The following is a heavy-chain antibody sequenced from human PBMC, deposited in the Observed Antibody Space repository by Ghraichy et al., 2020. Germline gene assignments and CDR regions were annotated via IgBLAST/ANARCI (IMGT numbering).Heavy chain of an antibody. CDR1: GGSFSGYY. CDR3: ARGPTWAFDI. CDR2: INHSGST. Sequence: GSLRLSCAVYGGSFSGYYWSWIRQPPGKGLEWIGEINHSGSTNYNPSLKSRVTISVDTSKNQFSLKLSSVTAADTAVYYCARGPTWAFDIWGQGTMVTVSS. V-gene: IGHV4-34*01. J-gene: IGHJ3*02.